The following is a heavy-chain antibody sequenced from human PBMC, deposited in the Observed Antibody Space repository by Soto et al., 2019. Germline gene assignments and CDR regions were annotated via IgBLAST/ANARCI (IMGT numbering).Heavy chain of an antibody. V-gene: IGHV4-4*02. CDR2: SHQSGNT. CDR1: GVSIGSHDW. Sequence: QVQLQESGPGLVKPSGTLSLTCAVSGVSIGSHDWWTWVRQPPGKGLEWIGESHQSGNTNYNSSLESRVTISLDKSKNHFSLQLSSVTVADTAVYYCATRDTGRVYWRQGTLVTVSS. D-gene: IGHD5-18*01. CDR3: ATRDTGRVY. J-gene: IGHJ4*02.